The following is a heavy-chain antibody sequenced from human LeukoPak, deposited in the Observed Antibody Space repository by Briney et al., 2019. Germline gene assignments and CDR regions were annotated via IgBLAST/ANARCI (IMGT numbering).Heavy chain of an antibody. Sequence: SQTLSLTCTVSGVSISSGNYYWSWIRQHPEKGLEWIGYIYYSGNTYYNSSLKSRITISLDASKNQFSLKLSSVTAADTAMYHCARRIPVAGLFDYWGQGILVTVSS. J-gene: IGHJ4*02. CDR3: ARRIPVAGLFDY. D-gene: IGHD6-19*01. CDR1: GVSISSGNYY. V-gene: IGHV4-31*03. CDR2: IYYSGNT.